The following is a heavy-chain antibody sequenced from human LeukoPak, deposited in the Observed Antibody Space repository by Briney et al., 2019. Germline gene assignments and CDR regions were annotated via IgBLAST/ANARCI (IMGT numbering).Heavy chain of an antibody. V-gene: IGHV4-34*01. J-gene: IGHJ6*02. Sequence: PSETLSLTCAVYGGSFSGYYWSWIRQPPGKGLEWIGEINHSGSTNYNPSLKSRVTISVDTSKNQLSLKLSSVTAADTAVYYCARGNGYSGYDLGAVYYYYGMDVWGQGTTVTVSS. CDR2: INHSGST. CDR3: ARGNGYSGYDLGAVYYYYGMDV. D-gene: IGHD5-12*01. CDR1: GGSFSGYY.